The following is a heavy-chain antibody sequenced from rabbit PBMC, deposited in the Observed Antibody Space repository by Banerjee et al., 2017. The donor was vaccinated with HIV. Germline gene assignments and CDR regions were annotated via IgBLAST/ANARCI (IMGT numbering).Heavy chain of an antibody. V-gene: IGHV1S40*01. J-gene: IGHJ4*01. CDR3: ARDNGDAVDVVHAFRL. Sequence: QSLEESGGGLVQPEGSLTLTCKASGIDFSSYYYMCWVRQAPGKGLEWIACIYGGSSDGAYYATWATGRFTISKTSSTTVTLQMTSLTDADTATYFCARDNGDAVDVVHAFRLWGPGTL. CDR2: IYGGSSDGA. CDR1: GIDFSSYYY. D-gene: IGHD2-1*01.